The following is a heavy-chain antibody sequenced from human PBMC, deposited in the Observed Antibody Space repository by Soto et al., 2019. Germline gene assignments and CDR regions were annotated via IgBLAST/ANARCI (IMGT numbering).Heavy chain of an antibody. J-gene: IGHJ6*02. Sequence: GGSLRLSCAASGFTFSSYGMHWVRQAPGKGLEWVAVIWYDGSNKYYADSVKGRFTISRDNSKNTLYLQMNSLRAEDTAVYYCARERITMVRGSSYYYYGMDVWGQGTTVTVSS. CDR1: GFTFSSYG. CDR2: IWYDGSNK. V-gene: IGHV3-33*01. CDR3: ARERITMVRGSSYYYYGMDV. D-gene: IGHD3-10*01.